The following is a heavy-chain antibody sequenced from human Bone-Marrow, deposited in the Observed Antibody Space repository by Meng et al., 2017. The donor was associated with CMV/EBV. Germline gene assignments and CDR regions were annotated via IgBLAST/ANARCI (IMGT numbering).Heavy chain of an antibody. CDR1: GFTFSTYT. D-gene: IGHD2-15*01. V-gene: IGHV3-23*01. J-gene: IGHJ4*02. CDR3: AQDRDRTYSKAY. CDR2: ISGSGGGT. Sequence: GGSLRLSCAASGFTFSTYTMAWVRQSPGKGMEWVCSISGSGGGTYYRDSVKGRFTISGDNSENILYLQINNLRVDDTAVYYCAQDRDRTYSKAYWGQGTLVTVSS.